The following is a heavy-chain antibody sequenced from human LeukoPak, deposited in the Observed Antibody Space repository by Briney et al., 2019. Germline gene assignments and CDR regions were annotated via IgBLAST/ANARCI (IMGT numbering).Heavy chain of an antibody. CDR1: GFTVSSNY. V-gene: IGHV3-66*01. CDR3: ARVGFGGGSPFDY. D-gene: IGHD2-15*01. CDR2: IYSGGST. Sequence: GGSLRLSCAASGFTVSSNYMSWVRQAPGKGLEWVSIIYSGGSTYYTDSVRGRFIISRDISKNTLYLQMNSLRPEDTAVYYCARVGFGGGSPFDYWGQGTLVTVSS. J-gene: IGHJ4*02.